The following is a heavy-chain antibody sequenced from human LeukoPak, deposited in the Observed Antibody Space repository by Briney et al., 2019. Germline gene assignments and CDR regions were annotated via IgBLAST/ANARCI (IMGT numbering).Heavy chain of an antibody. CDR3: AREESGGYFDY. CDR2: ISYSGST. CDR1: GGSISSSSYY. Sequence: SETLSLTCTVSGGSISSSSYYWGWIRQPPGRGLEWIGSISYSGSTYYNPSLQSRVTISVDTSKNQFSLKLSSVTAADTAVYYCAREESGGYFDYWGQGTLVTVSS. D-gene: IGHD2-8*02. J-gene: IGHJ4*02. V-gene: IGHV4-39*02.